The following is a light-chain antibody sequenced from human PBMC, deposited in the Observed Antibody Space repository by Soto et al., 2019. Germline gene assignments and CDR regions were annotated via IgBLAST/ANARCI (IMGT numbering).Light chain of an antibody. CDR1: QSLLHSNGYNY. Sequence: DIVMTQSPLSLPVTPGEPASISCRSSQSLLHSNGYNYLDWYLQKPGQSPQLLIYLGSNRASGVPDRFSGSGTGTDFTLKISRVEAEDVGVYYCMQALPPITFGHGTKVDI. CDR2: LGS. CDR3: MQALPPIT. J-gene: IGKJ3*01. V-gene: IGKV2-28*01.